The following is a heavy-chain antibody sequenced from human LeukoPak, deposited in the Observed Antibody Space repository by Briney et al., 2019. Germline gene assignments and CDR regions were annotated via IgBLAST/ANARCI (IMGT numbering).Heavy chain of an antibody. Sequence: PSETLSLTCTVSGGSISSYYWSWIRQPPGKGLEWIGYIYNRGSTNYNPSLKSRVTISVDTSKNQFSLKLSSVTAADTAVYFCARDNVVDATSGIDYWGQGTLVTVSS. CDR2: IYNRGST. CDR3: ARDNVVDATSGIDY. J-gene: IGHJ4*02. V-gene: IGHV4-59*01. CDR1: GGSISSYY. D-gene: IGHD1-26*01.